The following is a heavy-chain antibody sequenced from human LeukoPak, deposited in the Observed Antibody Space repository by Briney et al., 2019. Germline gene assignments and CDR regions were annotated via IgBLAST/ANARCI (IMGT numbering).Heavy chain of an antibody. CDR1: GYTFTSYY. CDR2: INPSGGSR. CDR3: ARDQEGFDY. Sequence: ASVKVSCKASGYTFTSYYMHRVRQAPGQGLEWMGIINPSGGSRSYAQKFQGRVTVTRDTSTSTVHMELSGLRSEDTAVYYCARDQEGFDYWGQGTLVTVSS. J-gene: IGHJ4*02. V-gene: IGHV1-46*01.